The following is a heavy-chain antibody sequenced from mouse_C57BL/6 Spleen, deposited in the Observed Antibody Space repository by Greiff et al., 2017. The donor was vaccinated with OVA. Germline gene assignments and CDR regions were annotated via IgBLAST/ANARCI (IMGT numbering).Heavy chain of an antibody. J-gene: IGHJ3*01. CDR3: ARPDSSGYGVFAY. CDR1: GYAFSSSW. V-gene: IGHV1-82*01. D-gene: IGHD3-2*02. CDR2: IYPGDGDT. Sequence: VKLVESGPELVKPGASVKISCKASGYAFSSSWMNWVKQRPGKGLEWIGRIYPGDGDTNYNGKFKGKATLTADKSSSTAYMQLSSLTSEDSAVYFCARPDSSGYGVFAYWGQGTLVTVSA.